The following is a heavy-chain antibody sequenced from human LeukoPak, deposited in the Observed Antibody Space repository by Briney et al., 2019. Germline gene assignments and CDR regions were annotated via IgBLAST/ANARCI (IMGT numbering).Heavy chain of an antibody. CDR2: IHHSGTT. V-gene: IGHV4-59*02. CDR1: GDXVSRYF. J-gene: IGHJ4*02. Sequence: SETLSLTCTVSGDXVSRYFCNWIRQPPGKGLEWIGYIHHSGTTNYNPSLKSRVAISVDTSKNQFSLKLSSVTAADTAVYFCARGGGCTTTSCDFDWWGQGTQVTVSS. D-gene: IGHD2-8*01. CDR3: ARGGGCTTTSCDFDW.